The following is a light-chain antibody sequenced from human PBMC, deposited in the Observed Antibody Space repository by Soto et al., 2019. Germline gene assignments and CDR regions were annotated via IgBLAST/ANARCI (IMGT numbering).Light chain of an antibody. CDR3: LQDYNYPWT. CDR2: AAT. V-gene: IGKV1-6*01. Sequence: AIQLTQSPSPLSASVVDRVTITCRASTGIRTDLSWYQQKPGKVPKVLIYAATSLHSGVPSRFSGSGSGTDFTLTISSLQPEDFATYYCLQDYNYPWTFGQGTKVDIK. J-gene: IGKJ1*01. CDR1: TGIRTD.